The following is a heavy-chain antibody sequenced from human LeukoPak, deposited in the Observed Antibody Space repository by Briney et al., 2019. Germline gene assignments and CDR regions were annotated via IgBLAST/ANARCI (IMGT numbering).Heavy chain of an antibody. J-gene: IGHJ4*02. D-gene: IGHD3-3*01. CDR1: GFTFSSYG. CDR3: ANPGTYDFWSLDY. Sequence: GRSLRLSCAASGFTFSSYGMHWVRQAPGKGLVWVSRINSAGSSTSYADSVKGRFTISRDNSKNTLYLQMNSLRAEDTAVYYCANPGTYDFWSLDYWGQGTLVTVSS. V-gene: IGHV3-74*01. CDR2: INSAGSST.